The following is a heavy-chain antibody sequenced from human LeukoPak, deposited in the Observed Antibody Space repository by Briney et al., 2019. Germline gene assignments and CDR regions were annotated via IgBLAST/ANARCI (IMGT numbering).Heavy chain of an antibody. CDR3: ARNRNSGYDLYYYYGMDV. Sequence: SETLSLTCTVCGGSISSYYWRWIRQPPGKGREGIGYIYYSGSTNYNPSLESRVTISVDTSKNQFSLKLSPVTAADTAVYYCARNRNSGYDLYYYYGMDVWGQGTTVTVSS. CDR1: GGSISSYY. D-gene: IGHD5-12*01. CDR2: IYYSGST. J-gene: IGHJ6*02. V-gene: IGHV4-59*01.